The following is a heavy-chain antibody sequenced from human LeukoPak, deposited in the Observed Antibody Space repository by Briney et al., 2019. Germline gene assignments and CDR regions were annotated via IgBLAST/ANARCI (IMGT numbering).Heavy chain of an antibody. CDR3: AKHTSYYYYYMDV. V-gene: IGHV3-23*01. J-gene: IGHJ6*03. D-gene: IGHD3-3*01. CDR2: ISGSGGST. CDR1: GLTFTTYA. Sequence: GGSLRLSCAASGLTFTTYAMSWVRQAPGKGLEWVSSISGSGGSTYYADSVKGRFTISRDNSKNTLYLQMNSLRAEDTAVYYCAKHTSYYYYYMDVWGKGTTVTVSS.